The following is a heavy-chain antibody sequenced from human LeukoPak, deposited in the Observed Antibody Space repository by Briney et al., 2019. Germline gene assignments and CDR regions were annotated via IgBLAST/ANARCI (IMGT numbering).Heavy chain of an antibody. CDR1: GGSFSGYY. Sequence: PSETLSLTCAVYGGSFSGYYWSWIRQPPGKGPEWIGEINHSGSTNYNPSLKSRVTISVDTSKNQFSLKLSSVTAADTAVYYCARGTDGLLWFGELFTPHFDYWGQGTLVTVSS. J-gene: IGHJ4*02. V-gene: IGHV4-34*01. CDR2: INHSGST. CDR3: ARGTDGLLWFGELFTPHFDY. D-gene: IGHD3-10*01.